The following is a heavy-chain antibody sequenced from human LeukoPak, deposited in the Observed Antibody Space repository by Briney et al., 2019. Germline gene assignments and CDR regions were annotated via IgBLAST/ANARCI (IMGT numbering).Heavy chain of an antibody. J-gene: IGHJ4*02. V-gene: IGHV3-23*01. D-gene: IGHD6-13*01. CDR1: GFTFSSYG. Sequence: GGSLRLSCAASGFTFSSYGMSWVRQAPGKGLEWVSAISGSGGSTYYADSVKGRFTISRDNAKNSLYLQMNSLRAEDTAVYYCARDKYTNSWSGSNFDYGGQGTLVTGAS. CDR2: ISGSGGST. CDR3: ARDKYTNSWSGSNFDY.